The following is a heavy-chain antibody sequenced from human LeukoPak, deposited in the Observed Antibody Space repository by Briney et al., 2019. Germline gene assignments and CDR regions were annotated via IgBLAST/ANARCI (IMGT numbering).Heavy chain of an antibody. CDR2: INHSGST. Sequence: SETLSLTCAVYGGSFSGYYWSWIRQPPGKGLEWIGEINHSGSTNYNPSLKSRVTISVDTSKNQFSLKLNSVTAADTAFYYCARQPGTGGINLWGQGTLVTVSS. CDR3: ARQPGTGGINL. V-gene: IGHV4-34*01. D-gene: IGHD3-16*01. CDR1: GGSFSGYY. J-gene: IGHJ4*02.